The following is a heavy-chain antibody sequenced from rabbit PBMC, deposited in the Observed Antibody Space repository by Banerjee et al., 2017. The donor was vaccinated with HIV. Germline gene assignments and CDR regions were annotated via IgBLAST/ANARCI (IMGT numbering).Heavy chain of an antibody. CDR1: GFDLSSSYW. CDR2: IYAGSSGST. D-gene: IGHD1-1*01. J-gene: IGHJ4*01. V-gene: IGHV1S40*01. CDR3: ARGTSSSGYYSGSLNL. Sequence: QSLEESGGGLVKPGASLTLTCTASGFDLSSSYWICWVRQAPGKGLEWIACIYAGSSGSTYYASWAKGRFTISKTSSTTVTLQMTSLTAADTATYFCARGTSSSGYYSGSLNLWGQGTLVTVS.